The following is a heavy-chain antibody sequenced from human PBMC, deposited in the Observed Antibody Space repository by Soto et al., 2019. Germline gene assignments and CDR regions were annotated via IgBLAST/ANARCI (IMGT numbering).Heavy chain of an antibody. Sequence: GASVKVSCKASGYTFTSYGVSWVRQALGQGLEWMGWISAYNGNTNYAQNLQGRVTMTTDTSTSTAYMELRSLRADDTAVYYCAVEYTTSSGIGFDYWGQGTLVTVSS. D-gene: IGHD6-6*01. CDR1: GYTFTSYG. J-gene: IGHJ4*02. CDR3: AVEYTTSSGIGFDY. CDR2: ISAYNGNT. V-gene: IGHV1-18*01.